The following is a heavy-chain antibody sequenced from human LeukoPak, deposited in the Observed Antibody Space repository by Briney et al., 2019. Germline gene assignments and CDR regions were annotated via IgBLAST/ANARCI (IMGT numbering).Heavy chain of an antibody. CDR2: ITPILGIA. V-gene: IGHV1-69*04. CDR1: GGTFSSYA. J-gene: IGHJ6*02. D-gene: IGHD3-10*01. CDR3: ARREESITMVRGVYYFGMDV. Sequence: GASVKVSCKASGGTFSSYAISWVRQAPGQGLEWMGRITPILGIANYAQKFQGRVTITADKSTSTAYMELSSLRSEDTAVYYCARREESITMVRGVYYFGMDVWGQGTTVTVSS.